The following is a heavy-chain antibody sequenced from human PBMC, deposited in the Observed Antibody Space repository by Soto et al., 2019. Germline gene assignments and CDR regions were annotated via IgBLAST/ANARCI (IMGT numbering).Heavy chain of an antibody. V-gene: IGHV3-48*02. CDR1: GFTFSSYS. J-gene: IGHJ5*02. CDR3: AREAYSSGLNWFDP. CDR2: ISSSSSTI. D-gene: IGHD6-19*01. Sequence: GGSLRLSCAASGFTFSSYSMNWVRQAPGKGLEWVSYISSSSSTIYYADSVKGRFTISRDNAKNSLYLQMNSLRDEDTAVYYCAREAYSSGLNWFDPWGQGTLVTVSS.